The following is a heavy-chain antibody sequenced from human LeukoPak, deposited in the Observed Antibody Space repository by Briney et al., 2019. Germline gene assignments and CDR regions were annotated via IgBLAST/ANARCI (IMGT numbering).Heavy chain of an antibody. J-gene: IGHJ4*02. CDR3: ASYVTTVTIRAFDY. V-gene: IGHV4-59*12. CDR2: IYYSGST. CDR1: GGSISSNY. D-gene: IGHD4-17*01. Sequence: KPSETLSLTCTVSGGSISSNYWSWIRHPPGKGLEWIGYIYYSGSTNYNPSLKSRVTISVDTSKNQFSLKLSSVTAADTAVYYCASYVTTVTIRAFDYWGQGTLVTVSS.